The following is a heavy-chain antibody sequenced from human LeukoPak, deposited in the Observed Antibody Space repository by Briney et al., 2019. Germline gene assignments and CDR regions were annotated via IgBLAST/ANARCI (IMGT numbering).Heavy chain of an antibody. CDR3: ACTTVTTSPFDY. V-gene: IGHV3-23*01. CDR1: GFIFRNSG. CDR2: ISDSGSRP. Sequence: GGTLRLSCAASGFIFRNSGMNWVRQAPGKGLEWVSGISDSGSRPYYADSVKGRSTISRDNSKNTLYLQMNSLRAEDTAVYYCACTTVTTSPFDYWGQGTLVTVSS. D-gene: IGHD4-11*01. J-gene: IGHJ4*02.